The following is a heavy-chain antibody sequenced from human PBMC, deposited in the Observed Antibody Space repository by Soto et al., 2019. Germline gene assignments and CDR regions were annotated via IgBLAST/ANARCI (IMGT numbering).Heavy chain of an antibody. CDR2: IYYSGIT. Sequence: AETLSLTCTVSGVSISNSSYYWGWIRRPPGKGLEWIGTIYYSGITYYNPSLKSRVTISVDTSKNQFSLKLTSVTAADTAVYYCARHGSNWGQGTLVTVSS. V-gene: IGHV4-39*01. J-gene: IGHJ4*02. CDR1: GVSISNSSYY. CDR3: ARHGSN.